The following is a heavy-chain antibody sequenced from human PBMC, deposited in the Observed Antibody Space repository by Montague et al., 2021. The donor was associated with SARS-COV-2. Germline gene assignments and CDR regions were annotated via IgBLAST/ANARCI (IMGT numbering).Heavy chain of an antibody. CDR2: INHSGST. D-gene: IGHD3-22*01. CDR3: ARGPRITMIVVVITDIWFDP. CDR1: GGSFSGYY. Sequence: SGTLSLTCAVYGGSFSGYYWSWIRQPPGKGLEWIGEINHSGSTNXNPSLKSRVTISVDTSKNQFSLKLSSVTAADTAVYYCARGPRITMIVVVITDIWFDPWGQGTLVTVSS. V-gene: IGHV4-34*01. J-gene: IGHJ5*02.